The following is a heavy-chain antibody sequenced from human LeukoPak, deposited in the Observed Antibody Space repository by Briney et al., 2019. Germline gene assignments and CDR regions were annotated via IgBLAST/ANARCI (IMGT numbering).Heavy chain of an antibody. Sequence: SETLSLTCAVSGVSISDYYWSWIRQCPGKGLEWIGEVSPGGYTNYNPSLKSRVTISVDTSKNQFSLNLSSVTAADTAVYYCARDSSSSWHFDVWGRGTLVTVSS. D-gene: IGHD6-13*01. J-gene: IGHJ2*01. CDR3: ARDSSSSWHFDV. CDR1: GVSISDYY. CDR2: VSPGGYT. V-gene: IGHV4-34*01.